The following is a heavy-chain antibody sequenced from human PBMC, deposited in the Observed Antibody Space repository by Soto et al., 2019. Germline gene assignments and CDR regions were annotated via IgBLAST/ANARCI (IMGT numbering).Heavy chain of an antibody. CDR2: IYYSGRT. D-gene: IGHD2-21*01. CDR1: GGSISSYY. J-gene: IGHJ4*02. V-gene: IGHV4-59*01. CDR3: AGVWWPSFDY. Sequence: QVQLQESGPGLAKHSEPLSLTCTFSGGSISSYYWSWIRQPPGKGLEWIGYIYYSGRTNYNPSLTSRVTISVDTSKIQFSLKLSSVTAADTAVYYCAGVWWPSFDYWGQGTLVTVSS.